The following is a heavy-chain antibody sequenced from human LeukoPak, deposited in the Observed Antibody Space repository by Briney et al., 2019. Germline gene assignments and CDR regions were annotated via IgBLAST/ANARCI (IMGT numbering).Heavy chain of an antibody. Sequence: SETLSLTCTVSGGSISSSSYYWGWIRQPPGKGLEWIGSIYYSGSTYYNPSLKSRVTISVDTSKNQFSLKLSSVTAADTAVYYCARSHYDFWSGYYNNWCDPWGQGTLVTVSS. J-gene: IGHJ5*02. V-gene: IGHV4-39*01. D-gene: IGHD3-3*01. CDR3: ARSHYDFWSGYYNNWCDP. CDR2: IYYSGST. CDR1: GGSISSSSYY.